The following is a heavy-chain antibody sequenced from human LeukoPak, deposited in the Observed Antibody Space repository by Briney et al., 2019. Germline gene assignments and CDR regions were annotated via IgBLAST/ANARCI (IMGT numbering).Heavy chain of an antibody. D-gene: IGHD5-12*01. Sequence: PSETLSLTCAVSGGSFSGYYWSWISQPPGKGLEWIGGVNHSGNTNYKPSLKSRATISVDTSRIQFSLKLSSVTAADTAVYYCARALGSYSGYDYYWFDPWGQGTLVTVSS. V-gene: IGHV4-34*01. CDR2: VNHSGNT. CDR3: ARALGSYSGYDYYWFDP. J-gene: IGHJ5*02. CDR1: GGSFSGYY.